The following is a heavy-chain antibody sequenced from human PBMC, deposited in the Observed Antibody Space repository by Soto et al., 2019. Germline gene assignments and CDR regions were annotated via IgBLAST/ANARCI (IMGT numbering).Heavy chain of an antibody. CDR2: VYYTGST. V-gene: IGHV4-59*01. J-gene: IGHJ5*02. CDR1: DVSITNYY. D-gene: IGHD5-18*01. Sequence: QVHLQESGPGLVKPSETLSLACTVSDVSITNYYWSWIQQPPGRGLEWLGYVYYTGSTSYNPSLKSRVAMSVDTSKKQISLKLTSVTAADTAVYYCAREDTRWFDPWGQGTLVTVSS. CDR3: AREDTRWFDP.